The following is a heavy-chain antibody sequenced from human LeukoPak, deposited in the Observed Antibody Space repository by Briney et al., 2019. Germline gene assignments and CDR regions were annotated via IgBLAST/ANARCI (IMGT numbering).Heavy chain of an antibody. CDR2: ISSRGSSI. CDR3: ARDLVSYYNYYMDV. J-gene: IGHJ6*03. Sequence: GGSLRLSCAASGFTFSTYSMNWVRQAPGKGLEWVSYISSRGSSIYYGDSVKGRFTISRDNAKNSLYLQMSSLRVEDTAVYYCARDLVSYYNYYMDVWGKATTVTVSS. CDR1: GFTFSTYS. V-gene: IGHV3-48*01. D-gene: IGHD3-16*01.